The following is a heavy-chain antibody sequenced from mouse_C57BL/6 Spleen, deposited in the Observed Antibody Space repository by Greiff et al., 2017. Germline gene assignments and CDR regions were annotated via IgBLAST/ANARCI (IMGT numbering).Heavy chain of an antibody. V-gene: IGHV1-39*01. CDR1: GYSFTDYN. J-gene: IGHJ1*03. CDR3: ASYYGSSPRYFDV. CDR2: INPNYGTT. Sequence: VQLKESGPELVKPGASVTISCKASGYSFTDYNMNWVKQSNGKSLEWIGVINPNYGTTSYNPKFKGKATLTVDQSSSTAYMQLNSLTSEDSAVYYCASYYGSSPRYFDVWGTGTTVTVSS. D-gene: IGHD1-1*01.